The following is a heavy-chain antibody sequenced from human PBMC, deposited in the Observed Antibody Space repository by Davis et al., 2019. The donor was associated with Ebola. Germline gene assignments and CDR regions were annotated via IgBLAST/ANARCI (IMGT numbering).Heavy chain of an antibody. CDR2: FYNSGST. CDR1: GASISSYY. D-gene: IGHD3-16*01. J-gene: IGHJ4*02. CDR3: ARDLGALRFDN. Sequence: PSETLPLTCTVSGASISSYYWSWIRQPAGKGLEWIGRFYNSGSTYYNPALNSRVTMSVDTSKNQFSLKLNSVTAADTAVYYCARDLGALRFDNWGQGTLVTVSS. V-gene: IGHV4-4*07.